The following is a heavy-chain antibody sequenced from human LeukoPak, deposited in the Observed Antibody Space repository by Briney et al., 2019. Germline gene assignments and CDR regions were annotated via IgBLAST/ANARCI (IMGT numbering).Heavy chain of an antibody. CDR2: ISAIAGTT. CDR1: GVTFSNYA. J-gene: IGHJ4*02. V-gene: IGHV3-23*01. CDR3: AATRGVIPYYFDY. Sequence: PGGSLRLSCAASGVTFSNYAMSWVRQAPGKGLEWVSTISAIAGTTYFAESVKGRFTISRDDSKNTLYLQMDGLRAEDTALYYCAATRGVIPYYFDYWGQGTLVTVSS. D-gene: IGHD3-3*01.